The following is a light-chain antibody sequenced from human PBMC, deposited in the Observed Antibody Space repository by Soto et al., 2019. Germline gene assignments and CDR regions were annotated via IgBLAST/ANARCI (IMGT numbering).Light chain of an antibody. CDR1: QSVLYTSNNRNY. CDR2: WAS. Sequence: DIVMTQSPDSLAVSLGERATINCTSSQSVLYTSNNRNYLAWYQQKPRQPPKLLIYWASARESGVPDRFSGSGSGTDFTVNISSLQAEDVAVYYCQQYYSTPWTVGPGTKVEIK. J-gene: IGKJ1*01. CDR3: QQYYSTPWT. V-gene: IGKV4-1*01.